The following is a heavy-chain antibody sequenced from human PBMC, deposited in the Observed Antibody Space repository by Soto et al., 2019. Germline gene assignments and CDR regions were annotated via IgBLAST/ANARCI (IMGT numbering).Heavy chain of an antibody. D-gene: IGHD6-19*01. Sequence: KPSETLSLTCAVYGGSFSGYYWSWIRQPPGKGLEWIGEINHSGSTNYNPSLKSRVTISVDTSKNQFSLKLSSVTAADTAVYYCARGDDSSGWYDYYYYYGMDVWGQGTTVTVSS. CDR1: GGSFSGYY. J-gene: IGHJ6*02. V-gene: IGHV4-34*01. CDR2: INHSGST. CDR3: ARGDDSSGWYDYYYYYGMDV.